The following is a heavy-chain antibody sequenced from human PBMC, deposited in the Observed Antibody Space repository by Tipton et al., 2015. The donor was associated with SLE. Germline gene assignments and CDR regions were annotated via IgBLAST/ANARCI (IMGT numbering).Heavy chain of an antibody. CDR2: ISGYSGNR. CDR1: GYTFTTSG. V-gene: IGHV1-18*01. J-gene: IGHJ3*02. Sequence: QSGAEVKKPGASVKVSCKASGYTFTTSGITWVRQAPGQGLEWMGWISGYSGNRNYAQKFQGRVTLTTDTSTRTAYMELRSLRSDDTAVYYCARDPAVHRALDIWGQGTMVTVSA. CDR3: ARDPAVHRALDI.